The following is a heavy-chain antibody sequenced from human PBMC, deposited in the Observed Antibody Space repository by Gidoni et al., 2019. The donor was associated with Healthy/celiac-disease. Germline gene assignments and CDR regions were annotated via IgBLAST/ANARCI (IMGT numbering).Heavy chain of an antibody. V-gene: IGHV3-64D*06. CDR1: GFTFSSYA. D-gene: IGHD6-13*01. CDR3: VKGIGKQQLARGY. J-gene: IGHJ4*02. CDR2: ISSNGGST. Sequence: EVQLVESGGGLVQPGGSLRLSCSAYGFTFSSYAMHWVRQAPGKGLEYVSAISSNGGSTYYADSVKGRFTISRDNSKNTLYLQMSSLRAEDTAVYYCVKGIGKQQLARGYWGQGTLVTVSS.